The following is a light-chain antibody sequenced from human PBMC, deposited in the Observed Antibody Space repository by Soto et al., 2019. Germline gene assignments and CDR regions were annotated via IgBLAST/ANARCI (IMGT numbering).Light chain of an antibody. V-gene: IGKV3-20*01. CDR3: QQYNNWPPAT. J-gene: IGKJ1*01. Sequence: SPVEGHTVSCRASQSVSSSYLAWYQQEPGQAPRLLIYGASSRATGIPDRFSGSGSGTDFTLTISRLEPEDFAVYYCQQYNNWPPATFGQGTKVDIK. CDR2: GAS. CDR1: QSVSSSY.